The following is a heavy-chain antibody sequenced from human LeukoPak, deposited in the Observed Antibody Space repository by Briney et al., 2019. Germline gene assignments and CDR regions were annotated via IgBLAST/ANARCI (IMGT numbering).Heavy chain of an antibody. J-gene: IGHJ4*02. D-gene: IGHD2-21*02. CDR3: ARADCGGDCYRRYYFDY. CDR1: GGSFSGYY. CDR2: INHSGST. Sequence: PSETLSLTCAVYGGSFSGYYWSWIRQPPGKGREWIGEINHSGSTNYNPSLKSRVTISVDTSKNQFSLKLSSVTAADTAVYYCARADCGGDCYRRYYFDYWGQGTLVTVSS. V-gene: IGHV4-34*01.